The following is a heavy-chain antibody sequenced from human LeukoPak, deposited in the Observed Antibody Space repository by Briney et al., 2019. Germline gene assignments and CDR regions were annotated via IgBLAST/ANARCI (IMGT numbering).Heavy chain of an antibody. D-gene: IGHD3-22*01. CDR1: GGSFSGYY. CDR2: INHSGST. J-gene: IGHJ3*02. V-gene: IGHV4-34*01. Sequence: SETLSLTCAVYGGSFSGYYWSWIRQPPGKGLEWIGEINHSGSTNYNPSLKSRVTISVDTSKNQFSLKLSSVTAADTAVYYCARQWYYYDSSGYYRDAFDIWGQGTMVTVSS. CDR3: ARQWYYYDSSGYYRDAFDI.